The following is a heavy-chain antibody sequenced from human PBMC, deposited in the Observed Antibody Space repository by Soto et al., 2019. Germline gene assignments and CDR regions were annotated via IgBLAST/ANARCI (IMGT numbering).Heavy chain of an antibody. Sequence: GGSLRLSCAASGFTFSSYGMHWVRQAPGKGLEWVAVISYDGSNKYYADSVKGRFTISRDNSKNTLYLQMNSLRAEDTAVYYCAKDGGHGYGVGVYYYYGMDVWGQGTTVTVSS. CDR1: GFTFSSYG. D-gene: IGHD5-18*01. V-gene: IGHV3-30*18. CDR3: AKDGGHGYGVGVYYYYGMDV. CDR2: ISYDGSNK. J-gene: IGHJ6*02.